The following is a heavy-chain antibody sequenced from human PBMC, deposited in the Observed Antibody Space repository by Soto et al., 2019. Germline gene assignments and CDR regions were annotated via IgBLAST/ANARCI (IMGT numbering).Heavy chain of an antibody. Sequence: QAQLEQSGAEVKKPGASVKVSFKSSGYTFSTSGVSWVRQAPGQWLEWMGWISTYNGDANYAQRFQGRVTMTTDTSTSTTFMELRSLRSDDTTVYYCAREGPRPYYYYGMDVWGQGTTVTVSS. D-gene: IGHD6-6*01. J-gene: IGHJ6*02. V-gene: IGHV1-18*01. CDR3: AREGPRPYYYYGMDV. CDR2: ISTYNGDA. CDR1: GYTFSTSG.